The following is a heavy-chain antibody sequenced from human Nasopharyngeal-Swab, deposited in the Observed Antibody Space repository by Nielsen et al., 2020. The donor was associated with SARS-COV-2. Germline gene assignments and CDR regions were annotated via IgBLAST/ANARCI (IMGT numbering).Heavy chain of an antibody. J-gene: IGHJ3*02. CDR2: IHSGGST. Sequence: LKISCAASGFTVSSNYMSWVRQAPGKGLEWVSVIHSGGSTYYADSVKDRFTISRDNSKNTLYLQMNSLRAEDTAVYYFARLRWELLPDAFDIWGQGTMVTVSS. CDR1: GFTVSSNY. CDR3: ARLRWELLPDAFDI. V-gene: IGHV3-66*01. D-gene: IGHD1-26*01.